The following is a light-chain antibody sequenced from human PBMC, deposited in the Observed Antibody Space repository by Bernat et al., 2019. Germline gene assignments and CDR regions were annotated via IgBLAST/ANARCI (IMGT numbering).Light chain of an antibody. V-gene: IGLV3-25*02. CDR1: GVTNQY. CDR2: KST. J-gene: IGLJ1*01. Sequence: SYDLTLSPSVSVSPGHTATITCSCYGVTNQYTSWYQQKSCQAPLLLIYKSTERPSGVPERFTGSTSGTTATLAISGVQAEEEADYFCQSADSETTHVFGPGTKVTVL. CDR3: QSADSETTHV.